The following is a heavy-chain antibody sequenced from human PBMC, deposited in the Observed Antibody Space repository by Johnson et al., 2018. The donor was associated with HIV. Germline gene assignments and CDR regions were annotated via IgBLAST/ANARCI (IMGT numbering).Heavy chain of an antibody. CDR3: ARGDWLTVVTSPDAFDI. CDR1: GFTFSTYA. J-gene: IGHJ3*02. CDR2: ISFDANNK. Sequence: QVQLVESGGGVVQPGRSLRLSCAASGFTFSTYAMHWVRQAPGKGLEWVAVISFDANNKYYADSVKGRFTISRDNSKNTLYPQMNSLRVEDTAMYHCARGDWLTVVTSPDAFDIWGQGTMVTVSS. D-gene: IGHD4-23*01. V-gene: IGHV3-30-3*01.